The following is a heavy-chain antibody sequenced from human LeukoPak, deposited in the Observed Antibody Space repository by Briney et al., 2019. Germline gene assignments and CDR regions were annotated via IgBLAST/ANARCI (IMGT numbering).Heavy chain of an antibody. CDR3: ARGQNWFDP. Sequence: PSETLSLTCTVSGGSISSYYWSWIRQPPGKGLEWIGYIYYSGSTNYNPSLKSRVTISVDTSKNQFSLKLSSVTAADTAVYYCARGQNWFDPWGQGTLVTVSS. V-gene: IGHV4-59*08. CDR1: GGSISSYY. CDR2: IYYSGST. J-gene: IGHJ5*02.